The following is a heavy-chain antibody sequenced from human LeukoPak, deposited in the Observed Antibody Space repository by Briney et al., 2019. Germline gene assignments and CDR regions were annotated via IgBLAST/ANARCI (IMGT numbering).Heavy chain of an antibody. D-gene: IGHD1-26*01. CDR1: AYSISNGFV. CDR3: TRLSHVAGAPKVSWFDP. J-gene: IGHJ5*02. V-gene: IGHV4-38-2*02. CDR2: IYHSGTT. Sequence: ASETLSLTCTVSAYSISNGFVWGWIRQPPGKGLEWIASIYHSGTTYYNPSLKSRVTMSVDTSKNQFSLRLSSVTAADTAVYYCTRLSHVAGAPKVSWFDPWGQGTLVTVSS.